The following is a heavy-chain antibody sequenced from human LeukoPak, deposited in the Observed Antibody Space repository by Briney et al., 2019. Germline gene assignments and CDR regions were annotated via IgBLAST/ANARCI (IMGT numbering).Heavy chain of an antibody. J-gene: IGHJ4*02. V-gene: IGHV3-30*18. CDR1: GCTFSSYG. Sequence: GGSLRLSCAASGCTFSSYGMHWVRQAPGKGLEWVAVISYDGSNKYYADSVKGRFTISRDNSKNTLYLQMNSLRAEDTAVYYCAKSGLWLPYDYWGQGTLVTVSS. D-gene: IGHD2-21*01. CDR3: AKSGLWLPYDY. CDR2: ISYDGSNK.